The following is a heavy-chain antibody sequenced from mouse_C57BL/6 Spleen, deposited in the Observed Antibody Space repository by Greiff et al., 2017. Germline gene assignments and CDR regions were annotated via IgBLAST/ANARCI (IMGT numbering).Heavy chain of an antibody. V-gene: IGHV5-17*01. CDR1: GFTFTDYG. J-gene: IGHJ4*01. CDR3: AVPFYGSCYDYYAIDY. Sequence: EVQLVESGGGLVKPGASLKLSCAASGFTFTDYGMHWVRQAPGKGLEWVAYISSGSSTIYYADTVKGRSTFSRDKATNTPFMQLTRLRTEDTAVYYCAVPFYGSCYDYYAIDYWGQGTSVTVSS. D-gene: IGHD1-1*01. CDR2: ISSGSSTI.